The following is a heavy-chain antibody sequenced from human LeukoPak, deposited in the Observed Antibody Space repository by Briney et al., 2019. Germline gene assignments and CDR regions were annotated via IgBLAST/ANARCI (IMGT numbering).Heavy chain of an antibody. CDR1: GFSFSTYW. V-gene: IGHV3-7*01. D-gene: IGHD6-13*01. CDR3: ATDLGSSRPNF. CDR2: IKQDGSEK. Sequence: GGSLRLSCAASGFSFSTYWMCWGCQGPGKGLEWVANIKQDGSEKYYVDSAKGRFTIARDNAKNSLYLQMNSLTAEDTAVYYCATDLGSSRPNFWGQGILVTVSS. J-gene: IGHJ4*02.